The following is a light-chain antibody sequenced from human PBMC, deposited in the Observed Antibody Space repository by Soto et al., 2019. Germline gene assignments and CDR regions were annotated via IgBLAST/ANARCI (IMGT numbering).Light chain of an antibody. CDR3: QSHDSSLSGHVV. CDR1: SRDVGAYDY. Sequence: QSALTQPASVSGSPGQSITISCTGTSRDVGAYDYVSWYLQYPDKDPQLLIYYVDHRPSGVSSRFSGSKSGNTASLTISGLQAEDEGDYYCQSHDSSLSGHVVFGGGTKLTVL. CDR2: YVD. J-gene: IGLJ2*01. V-gene: IGLV2-14*03.